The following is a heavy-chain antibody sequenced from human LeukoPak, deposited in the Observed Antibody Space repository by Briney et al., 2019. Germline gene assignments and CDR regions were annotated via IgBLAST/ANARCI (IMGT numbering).Heavy chain of an antibody. J-gene: IGHJ6*03. D-gene: IGHD6-13*01. CDR3: ARCPQGSSWYYYMDV. CDR1: GGTFSSYA. Sequence: SVKVSCKASGGTFSSYAISWVRQAPGQGLEWMGGIIPIFGTANYAQKFQGRATITTDESTSTAYMELSSLRSEDTAVYYCARCPQGSSWYYYMDVWGKGTTVTVSS. CDR2: IIPIFGTA. V-gene: IGHV1-69*05.